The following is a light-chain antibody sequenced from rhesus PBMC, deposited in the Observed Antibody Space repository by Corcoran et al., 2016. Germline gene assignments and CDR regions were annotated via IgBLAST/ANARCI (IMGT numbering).Light chain of an antibody. CDR2: YTS. J-gene: IGKJ4*01. CDR3: QQYENFPPT. CDR1: QVIKNY. Sequence: DIQMTQSPSSLFASVGARVPFTCRARQVIKNYVSWSQQKKGKTPKPIFFYTSSLETGVPSRFSGSRAGTDYTLTISSLQPEDFATYYCQQYENFPPTFGGGTKVDLK. V-gene: IGKV1-66*01.